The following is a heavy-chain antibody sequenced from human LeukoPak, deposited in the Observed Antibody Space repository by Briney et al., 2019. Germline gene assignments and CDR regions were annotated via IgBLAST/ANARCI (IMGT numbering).Heavy chain of an antibody. CDR3: ARGGRDIVATFSL. J-gene: IGHJ4*02. CDR1: GGSFSDYY. CDR2: INHSGST. V-gene: IGHV4-34*01. Sequence: SETLSLTCAVYGGSFSDYYWSWIRQPPGKGLEWIGEINHSGSTNYNSSLKSRVTISVDTSKNQFSLKLSSVTAADTATNYCARGGRDIVATFSLWGQGTLVTVSS. D-gene: IGHD5-12*01.